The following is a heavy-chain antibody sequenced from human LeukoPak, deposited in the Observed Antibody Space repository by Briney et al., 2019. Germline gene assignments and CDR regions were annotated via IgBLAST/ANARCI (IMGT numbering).Heavy chain of an antibody. CDR2: IKHDGTEK. D-gene: IGHD2-15*01. CDR3: ARENWDIVAVPMDV. CDR1: GFTFSSSW. J-gene: IGHJ6*04. V-gene: IGHV3-7*01. Sequence: SGGSLRLSCAASGFTFSSSWMSWVRQAPGKGLEWVANIKHDGTEKYCVDSVKGRFTISRDNAKNSLYLQMNSLRAEDTAVYYCARENWDIVAVPMDVWGKGTTVTVSS.